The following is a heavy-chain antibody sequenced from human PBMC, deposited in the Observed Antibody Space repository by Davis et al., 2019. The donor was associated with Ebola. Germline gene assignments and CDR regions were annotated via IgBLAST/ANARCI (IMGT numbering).Heavy chain of an antibody. J-gene: IGHJ6*02. CDR1: GGSFSGYY. V-gene: IGHV4-34*01. D-gene: IGHD2-8*02. Sequence: SETPSLTCAVYGGSFSGYYWSWIRQPPGKGLEWIGEINHSGSTNYNPSLKSRVTISVDTSKNQFSLKLSSVTAADTAVYYCARAPRYCTGGVCYFYYGMDVWGQGTTVTVSS. CDR3: ARAPRYCTGGVCYFYYGMDV. CDR2: INHSGST.